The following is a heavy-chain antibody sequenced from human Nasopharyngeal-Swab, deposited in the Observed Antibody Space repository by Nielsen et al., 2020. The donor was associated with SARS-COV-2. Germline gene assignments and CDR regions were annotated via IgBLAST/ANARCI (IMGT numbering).Heavy chain of an antibody. CDR3: AREWGSSGWY. CDR2: INTNTGNP. V-gene: IGHV7-4-1*02. CDR1: GYTFTGYA. D-gene: IGHD3-22*01. J-gene: IGHJ4*02. Sequence: ASVNVYCKACGYTFTGYAMNWVRQTPGQGLEWMGWINTNTGNPTYAQGFTGRLVFSLDTSVSTAYLQVSSLKAEDTAVYYCAREWGSSGWYWGQGTLVTVSS.